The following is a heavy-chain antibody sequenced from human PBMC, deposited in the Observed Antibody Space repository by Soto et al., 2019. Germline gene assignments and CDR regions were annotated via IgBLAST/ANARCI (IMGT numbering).Heavy chain of an antibody. CDR3: GIFSSIEARDP. V-gene: IGHV3-7*01. Sequence: HPGGPLRLSCAASGFTFSSYWMSWVRQAPGKGLEWVANIKQDGSEKYYVDSGKARFPISRDNAKNSLYLQMKSRRAEDRAGYYCGIFSSIEARDPWGKGTLVTFSS. CDR1: GFTFSSYW. D-gene: IGHD6-6*01. J-gene: IGHJ5*02. CDR2: IKQDGSEK.